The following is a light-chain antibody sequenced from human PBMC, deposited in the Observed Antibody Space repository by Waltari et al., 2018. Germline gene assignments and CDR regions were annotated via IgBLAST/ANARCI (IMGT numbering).Light chain of an antibody. Sequence: QAVVTQEPSLTVSPGGTVTITCGSRTGAVTSGTYPYWFQQKPGQAPKTLIYDTGDKYSWTPARFSGSLLGGKAALTLSGAQPEDEGEYYCLLFYSGARVFGGGTRLTVL. CDR3: LLFYSGARV. V-gene: IGLV7-46*01. J-gene: IGLJ3*02. CDR1: TGAVTSGTY. CDR2: DTG.